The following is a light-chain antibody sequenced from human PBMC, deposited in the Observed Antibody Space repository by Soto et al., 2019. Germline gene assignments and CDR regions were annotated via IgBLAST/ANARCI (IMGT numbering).Light chain of an antibody. J-gene: IGKJ2*01. CDR1: QSVSSN. Sequence: EIVMTQSPATLSVSPGERATLSCRASQSVSSNLAWYQQKPGQAPRLLIYGASTRATGIPARFSGSGSGTEFTLTNSSLQSEDFVVYYCQQYKNWPPEYTFGQGTKLEIK. CDR2: GAS. V-gene: IGKV3-15*01. CDR3: QQYKNWPPEYT.